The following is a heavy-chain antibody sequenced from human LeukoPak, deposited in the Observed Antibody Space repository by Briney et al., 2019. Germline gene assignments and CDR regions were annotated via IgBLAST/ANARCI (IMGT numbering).Heavy chain of an antibody. CDR1: GFTFSSYS. CDR3: ARGFDGSGSYYNIYYYYYMDV. V-gene: IGHV3-48*01. D-gene: IGHD3-10*01. Sequence: GGSLRLSCAASGFTFSSYSMNWVRQAPGKGLEWVSYISSSSSTIYYADSVKGRFTISRDNAKNSLYLQMNSLRAEDTAVYYCARGFDGSGSYYNIYYYYYMDVWGKGTTVTVSS. J-gene: IGHJ6*03. CDR2: ISSSSSTI.